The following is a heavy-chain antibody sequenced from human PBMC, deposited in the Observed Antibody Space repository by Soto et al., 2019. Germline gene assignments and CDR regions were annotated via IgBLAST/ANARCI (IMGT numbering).Heavy chain of an antibody. CDR1: GYTFTSYG. CDR3: ARLYSSGYTPVNWFDP. D-gene: IGHD6-19*01. CDR2: INAGNGNT. V-gene: IGHV1-3*01. Sequence: ASVKVSCKASGYTFTSYGISWVRQAPGQGLEWMGWINAGNGNTKYSQKFQGRVTITRDASASTAYMELSSLRSEDTAVYYCARLYSSGYTPVNWFDPWGQGTLVTVSS. J-gene: IGHJ5*02.